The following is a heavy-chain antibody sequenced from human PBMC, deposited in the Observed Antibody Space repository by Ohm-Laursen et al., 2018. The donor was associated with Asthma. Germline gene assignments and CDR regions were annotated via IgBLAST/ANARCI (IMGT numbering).Heavy chain of an antibody. CDR2: IYRSAST. CDR1: GGSISTDDYY. V-gene: IGHV4-30-4*01. Sequence: TLSLTCSVSGGSISTDDYYWSWIRQSPGKGLEWIGYIYRSASTYSNPSLTSRVTISVDTSKNQFSLKLSSVTAADTAVYYCARYCSGGSCGNWYFDLWGRGTLVTVSS. CDR3: ARYCSGGSCGNWYFDL. D-gene: IGHD2-15*01. J-gene: IGHJ2*01.